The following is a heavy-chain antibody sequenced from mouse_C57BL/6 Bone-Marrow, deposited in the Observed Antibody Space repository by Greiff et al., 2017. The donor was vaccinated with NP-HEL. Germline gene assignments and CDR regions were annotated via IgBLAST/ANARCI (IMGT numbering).Heavy chain of an antibody. J-gene: IGHJ2*01. CDR1: GFTFTDYY. CDR3: ARYVLRFLDY. Sequence: EVMLVESGGGLVQPGGSLSLSCAASGFTFTDYYMSWVRQPPGKALEWLGFIRNKANGYTTEYSASVKGRFTISRDNSQSILYLQMNALRAEDSATYYCARYVLRFLDYWGQGTTLTVSS. CDR2: IRNKANGYTT. V-gene: IGHV7-3*01. D-gene: IGHD1-1*01.